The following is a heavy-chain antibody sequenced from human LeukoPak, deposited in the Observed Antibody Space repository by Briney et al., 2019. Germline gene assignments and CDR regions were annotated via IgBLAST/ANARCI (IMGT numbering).Heavy chain of an antibody. CDR2: INHSGST. J-gene: IGHJ4*02. CDR3: ARGGRWLQLGPFDY. D-gene: IGHD5-24*01. CDR1: GGSFSGYY. Sequence: SETLSLTCAVYGGSFSGYYWSWIRQPPGKGLEWIGEINHSGSTNYNPSLKSRVTISVDTSKNQSSLKLSSVTAADTAVYYCARGGRWLQLGPFDYWGQGTLVTVSS. V-gene: IGHV4-34*01.